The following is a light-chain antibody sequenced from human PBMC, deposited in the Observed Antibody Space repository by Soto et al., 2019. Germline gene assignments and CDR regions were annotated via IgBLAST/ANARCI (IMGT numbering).Light chain of an antibody. CDR3: QQYYSTPMYT. CDR1: QSVLYSSNNQSY. V-gene: IGKV4-1*01. J-gene: IGKJ2*01. Sequence: DIVMTQSPDSLAVSLGERATINCKSSQSVLYSSNNQSYLAWYQQKPGQAPKLLIYWASIRESAVPDRFSCSGYGTDFTLTISRLQAEDGAVYYCQQYYSTPMYTFGQGAKLEIK. CDR2: WAS.